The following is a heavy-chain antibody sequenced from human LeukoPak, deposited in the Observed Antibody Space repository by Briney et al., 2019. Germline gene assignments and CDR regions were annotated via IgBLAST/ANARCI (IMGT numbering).Heavy chain of an antibody. CDR1: GGSFSGYY. V-gene: IGHV4-34*01. D-gene: IGHD2-2*01. Sequence: SETLSLTCAVYGGSFSGYYWSWIRQPPGKGLEWIGEINHSGSTNYNPSLKSRVTISADTSKNQFSLKLSSVTAADTAVYYCARQYCSSTSCLFDYWGQGTLVTVSS. CDR2: INHSGST. CDR3: ARQYCSSTSCLFDY. J-gene: IGHJ4*02.